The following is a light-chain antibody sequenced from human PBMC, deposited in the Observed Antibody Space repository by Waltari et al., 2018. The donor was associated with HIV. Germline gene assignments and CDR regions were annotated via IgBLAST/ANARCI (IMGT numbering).Light chain of an antibody. Sequence: QSALTQPASVSGSPGQSITISCTGTSSNIGTYNLVSWHQQHPGKAPKTLIYEVSQRPSGVSNRFSGSKSGNTASLTISGLQAEDEADYYCCSYAGSSTLVFGGGTKVT. CDR1: SSNIGTYNL. V-gene: IGLV2-23*02. J-gene: IGLJ3*02. CDR2: EVS. CDR3: CSYAGSSTLV.